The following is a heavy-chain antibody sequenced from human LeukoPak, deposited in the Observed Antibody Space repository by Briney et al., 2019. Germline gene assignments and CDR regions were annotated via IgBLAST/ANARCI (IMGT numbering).Heavy chain of an antibody. CDR3: AKGNSYGTDNWLDP. D-gene: IGHD5-18*01. V-gene: IGHV3-9*03. J-gene: IGHJ5*02. Sequence: GGSLRLSCAASGFTFDDYAMHWVRQAPGKGLEWVSGISWNSGSIGYADSVKGRFTISRDNAKNSLHLQMNSLRAEDMALYYCAKGNSYGTDNWLDPWGQGTLVTVSS. CDR2: ISWNSGSI. CDR1: GFTFDDYA.